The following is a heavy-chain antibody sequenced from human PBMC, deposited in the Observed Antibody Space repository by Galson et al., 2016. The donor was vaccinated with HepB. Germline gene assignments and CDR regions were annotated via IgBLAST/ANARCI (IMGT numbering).Heavy chain of an antibody. CDR2: INPGNGDT. V-gene: IGHV1-3*01. CDR1: GYTFTNYA. Sequence: SVQVSCKAPGYTFTNYAMHWVRQAPGQRLEWMGWINPGNGDTKYSQKFQGRVTISRDTSASTAYMELRSLISEDTAVYYCAREGSYYTLDYWGQGTLVTVSS. CDR3: AREGSYYTLDY. D-gene: IGHD1-26*01. J-gene: IGHJ4*02.